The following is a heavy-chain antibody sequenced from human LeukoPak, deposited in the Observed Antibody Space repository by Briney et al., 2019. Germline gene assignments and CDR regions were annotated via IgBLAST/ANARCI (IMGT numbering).Heavy chain of an antibody. V-gene: IGHV4-59*08. Sequence: SETLSPTSTLSGGSISSYYWSWIRQPPGKGLEWIGYIYYSGRNTYHPSLKTRVTISVDTAKNQFSLKLSSVTVADTAVYYCARHGSSSSPEFDYWGQGTLVTVSS. D-gene: IGHD6-6*01. CDR1: GGSISSYY. J-gene: IGHJ4*02. CDR2: IYYSGRN. CDR3: ARHGSSSSPEFDY.